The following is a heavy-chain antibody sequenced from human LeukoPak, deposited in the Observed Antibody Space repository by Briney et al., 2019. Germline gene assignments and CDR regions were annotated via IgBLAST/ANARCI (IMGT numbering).Heavy chain of an antibody. CDR3: ARDVIQLWFNYYYYYMDV. J-gene: IGHJ6*03. D-gene: IGHD5-18*01. CDR1: GFTFSSYS. CDR2: ISSSSSYI. V-gene: IGHV3-21*01. Sequence: TGGSLRLSCAASGFTFSSYSMNWVRQAPGKGLEWVSSISSSSSYIYYADSVKGRFTISRDNAKNSLYLQMNSLRAEETAVYYCARDVIQLWFNYYYYYMDVWGKGTTVTVSS.